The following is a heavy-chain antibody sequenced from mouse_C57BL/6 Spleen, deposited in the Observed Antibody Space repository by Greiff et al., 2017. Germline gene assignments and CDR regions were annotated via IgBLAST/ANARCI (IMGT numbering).Heavy chain of an antibody. CDR2: IYPRDGST. V-gene: IGHV1-85*01. J-gene: IGHJ3*01. Sequence: QVQLKQSGPELVKPGASVKLSCKASGYTFTSYDINWVKQRPGQGLEWIGWIYPRDGSTKYNEKFKGKATLTVDTSSSTAYMELHSLTSEDSAVYFCALWSKKDWFAYWGQGTLVTVSA. CDR1: GYTFTSYD. CDR3: ALWSKKDWFAY. D-gene: IGHD6-5*01.